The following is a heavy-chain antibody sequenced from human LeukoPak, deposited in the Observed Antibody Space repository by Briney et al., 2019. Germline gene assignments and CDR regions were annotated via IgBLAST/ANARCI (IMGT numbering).Heavy chain of an antibody. Sequence: ASVTVSCKASGYTFTGYYMHWVRQAPGQGLEWLGWINPNSGGTNYAQKFQGRVTMTRDTSISTAYMELSRLRSDDTAVYYCARGRIAAAGTIIRFDPWGQGTLVTVSS. CDR1: GYTFTGYY. CDR2: INPNSGGT. CDR3: ARGRIAAAGTIIRFDP. V-gene: IGHV1-2*02. D-gene: IGHD6-13*01. J-gene: IGHJ5*02.